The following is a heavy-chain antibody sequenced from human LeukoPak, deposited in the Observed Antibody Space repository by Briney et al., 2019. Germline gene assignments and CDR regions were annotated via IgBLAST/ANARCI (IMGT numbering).Heavy chain of an antibody. CDR2: IKQEGSEK. D-gene: IGHD5-12*01. CDR3: ARESVATITDQSFLFDY. V-gene: IGHV3-7*01. CDR1: GFTFSSYW. J-gene: IGHJ4*02. Sequence: GRSLRLSCAASGFTFSSYWMSWVRQTPGKRLEWVANIKQEGSEKSYMDSVKGRFTISRDNAKNSLYLQMNSLRAEDTAVYYCARESVATITDQSFLFDYWGQGTLVTVSS.